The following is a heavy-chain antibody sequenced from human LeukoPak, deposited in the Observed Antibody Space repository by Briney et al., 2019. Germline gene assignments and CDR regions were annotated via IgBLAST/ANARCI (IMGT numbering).Heavy chain of an antibody. J-gene: IGHJ4*02. D-gene: IGHD3-16*02. CDR2: IYYSGST. CDR1: GGSISSSSYY. Sequence: PSETLSLTCTVSGGSISSSSYYWGWIRQPPGKGLEWIGSIYYSGSTYYNPSLKSRVTISVDTSKNQFSLKLSSVTAADTAVYYCARRVWGSYRNFDYWGQGTLVTVSS. V-gene: IGHV4-39*01. CDR3: ARRVWGSYRNFDY.